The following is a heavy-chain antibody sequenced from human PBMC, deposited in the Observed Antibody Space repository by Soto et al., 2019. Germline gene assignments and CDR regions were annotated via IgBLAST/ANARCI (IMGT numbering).Heavy chain of an antibody. V-gene: IGHV3-66*01. D-gene: IGHD3-10*02. CDR2: IYSGGST. CDR3: ARVFGEFLYAFDI. CDR1: GFTVSSNY. J-gene: IGHJ3*02. Sequence: GGSLRLSCAASGFTVSSNYMSWVRQAPGKGLEWVSVIYSGGSTYYADSVKGRFTISRDNSKNTLYLQMNSLRAEDTAVYYCARVFGEFLYAFDIWGQGTMVTVSS.